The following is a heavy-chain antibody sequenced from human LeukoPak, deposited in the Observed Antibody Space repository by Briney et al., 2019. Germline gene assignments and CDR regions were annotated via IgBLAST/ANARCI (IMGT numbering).Heavy chain of an antibody. CDR2: INGDGSST. J-gene: IGHJ4*02. Sequence: GGSLRLSCAASGFTFSSYWMHWVRQAPGKGLVWVSRINGDGSSTTYADFVKGRFTISRDNAKNTLHLQMNSLRAEDTAVYYCARGGGYSYGTPSSWWGQGTLVTVSS. CDR3: ARGGGYSYGTPSSW. V-gene: IGHV3-74*01. D-gene: IGHD5-18*01. CDR1: GFTFSSYW.